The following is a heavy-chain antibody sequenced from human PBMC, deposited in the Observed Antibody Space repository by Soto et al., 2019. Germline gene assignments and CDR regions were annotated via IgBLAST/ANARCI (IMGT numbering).Heavy chain of an antibody. CDR3: ARDGSRGWYPYWFDP. D-gene: IGHD6-19*01. CDR2: INAGNGNT. Sequence: GASVEVSCKACGDTFDSYAMRWVRQAKGQRLEWMGWINAGNGNTKYSQKFQGRVTITRDTSASTAYMELSSLRSEDTAVYYCARDGSRGWYPYWFDPWGQGTLVTVSS. CDR1: GDTFDSYA. V-gene: IGHV1-3*01. J-gene: IGHJ5*02.